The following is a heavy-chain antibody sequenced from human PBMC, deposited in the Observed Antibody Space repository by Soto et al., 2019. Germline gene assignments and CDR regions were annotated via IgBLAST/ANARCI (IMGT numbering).Heavy chain of an antibody. J-gene: IGHJ6*02. Sequence: GGSLRLSCAASGFTFDDYAMHWVRQAPGKGLEWVSGISWNSGSIGYADSVKGRFTISRDNAKNSLYLQMNSLRAEDTALYYCAKAKGLDYGDNGGYYYGMDVWGQGTTVTVSS. CDR2: ISWNSGSI. V-gene: IGHV3-9*01. CDR1: GFTFDDYA. D-gene: IGHD4-17*01. CDR3: AKAKGLDYGDNGGYYYGMDV.